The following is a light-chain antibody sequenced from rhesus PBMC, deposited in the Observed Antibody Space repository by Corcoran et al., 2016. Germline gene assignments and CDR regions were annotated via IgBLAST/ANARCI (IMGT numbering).Light chain of an antibody. Sequence: DIQMTQSPSSLSASVGDTVTITCRASQSISSWLDWYQQKPGKAPKVLIYKASSLQSGVPSRFSGIGSWTDFTLTISSLQPEDFATYYCLQYSSSPLTFGGGTKVEIK. CDR2: KAS. CDR1: QSISSW. J-gene: IGKJ4*01. V-gene: IGKV1-22*01. CDR3: LQYSSSPLT.